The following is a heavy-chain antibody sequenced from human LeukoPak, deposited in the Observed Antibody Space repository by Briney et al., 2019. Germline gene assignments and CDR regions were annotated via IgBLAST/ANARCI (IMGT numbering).Heavy chain of an antibody. CDR3: ARRAGAYSHPYDY. J-gene: IGHJ4*02. D-gene: IGHD4/OR15-4a*01. CDR2: IYSDNT. Sequence: PGGSLRLSCTVSGFTVSSNSMSWVRQAPGKGLEWVSFIYSDNTHCSDSVKGRFTISRDNSKNTLYLQMNSLRAEDTAVYYRARRAGAYSHPYDYWGQGTLVTVSS. CDR1: GFTVSSNS. V-gene: IGHV3-53*01.